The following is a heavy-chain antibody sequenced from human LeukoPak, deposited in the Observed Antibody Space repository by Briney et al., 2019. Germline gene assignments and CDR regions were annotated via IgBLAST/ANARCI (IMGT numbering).Heavy chain of an antibody. V-gene: IGHV4-4*07. Sequence: SETLSLTCTVSGGSISNYYWSWIRQPAGKGLEWIGRIYTSGSTNYNPSLKSRVTMSVDTSKNQFSLRLSSVTAADTAVYYCARLSVSMFGVVRNWFDPWGQGTLVTVSS. CDR3: ARLSVSMFGVVRNWFDP. D-gene: IGHD3-3*01. CDR2: IYTSGST. J-gene: IGHJ5*02. CDR1: GGSISNYY.